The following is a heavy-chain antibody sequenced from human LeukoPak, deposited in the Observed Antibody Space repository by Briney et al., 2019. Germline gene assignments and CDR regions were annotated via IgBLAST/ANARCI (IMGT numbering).Heavy chain of an antibody. V-gene: IGHV1-69*04. CDR2: IIPILGIA. Sequence: SVKVSCKASGGTFSSYAISWVRQAPGQGLEWMGRIIPILGIANYAQKFQGRVTITADKSTSTAYMELSSLRSEDTAVYYCARGGIAAAGTLFYYWGQGTLVTVSS. CDR1: GGTFSSYA. CDR3: ARGGIAAAGTLFYY. J-gene: IGHJ4*02. D-gene: IGHD6-13*01.